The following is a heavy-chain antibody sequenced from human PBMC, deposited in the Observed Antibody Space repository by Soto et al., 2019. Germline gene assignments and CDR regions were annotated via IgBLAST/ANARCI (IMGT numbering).Heavy chain of an antibody. J-gene: IGHJ3*02. V-gene: IGHV4-59*08. CDR2: VYYSGSP. CDR3: ATNTTRDALDI. Sequence: QVQLQESGPGLLKPSETLSLTCSVSGGSISPNYWSWIRQPPGKGLEWIGNVYYSGSPTYNPSLKSRVTISVDTSKKQFSLKLWSVTAADTAVYYCATNTTRDALDIWGQGTMVTVSS. CDR1: GGSISPNY. D-gene: IGHD1-1*01.